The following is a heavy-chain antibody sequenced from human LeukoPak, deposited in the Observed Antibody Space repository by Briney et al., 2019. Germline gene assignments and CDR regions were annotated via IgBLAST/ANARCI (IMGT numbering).Heavy chain of an antibody. V-gene: IGHV4-34*01. D-gene: IGHD3-3*01. CDR3: ARSDGYDFWSGYSLLRFDY. CDR1: GGSFSGYY. CDR2: INHSGST. Sequence: SETLSLTCAVCGGSFSGYYWSWIRQPPGKGLEWIGEINHSGSTNYNPSLKSRVTISVDTSKNQYSLKLSSVTAADTAVYYCARSDGYDFWSGYSLLRFDYWGQGTLVTVSS. J-gene: IGHJ4*02.